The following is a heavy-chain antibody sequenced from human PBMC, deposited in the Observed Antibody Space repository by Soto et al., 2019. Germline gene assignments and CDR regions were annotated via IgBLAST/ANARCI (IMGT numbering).Heavy chain of an antibody. J-gene: IGHJ4*02. CDR2: IDSSSATI. CDR1: GFTLSRYS. D-gene: IGHD5-12*01. V-gene: IGHV3-48*02. CDR3: ARGGVATIFGDS. Sequence: ESVGGLVQPGGSLRVSCAASGFTLSRYSMNWVRQAPGKGLEWLSYIDSSSATIYYADSVKGRFIISRDNAKNSLYLQMNSLGDEDTAVYYCARGGVATIFGDSWGQGTLVTVSS.